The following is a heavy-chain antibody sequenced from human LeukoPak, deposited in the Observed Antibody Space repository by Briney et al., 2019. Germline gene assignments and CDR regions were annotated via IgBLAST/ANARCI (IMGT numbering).Heavy chain of an antibody. J-gene: IGHJ4*02. D-gene: IGHD6-19*01. CDR2: IKQDGSEK. CDR1: GFTFSSYW. Sequence: GGSLRLSCAASGFTFSSYWMTWVRQAPGKGLEWVANIKQDGSEKYYVDSVKGRFTISRDNAKNSLYLQMNSLRAEDTAVYYCATLLTYSSGWFLYWGQGTLVTVSS. CDR3: ATLLTYSSGWFLY. V-gene: IGHV3-7*01.